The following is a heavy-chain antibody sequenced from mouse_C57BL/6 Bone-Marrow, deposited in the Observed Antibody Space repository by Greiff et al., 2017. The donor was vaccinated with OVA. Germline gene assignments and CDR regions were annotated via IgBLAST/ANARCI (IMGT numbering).Heavy chain of an antibody. Sequence: QVQLKQSGAELARPGASVKLSCKASGYTFTSYGLSWVKQRTGQGLEWIGEIYPRSGNTYYNEKFKGKATLTADKSSSTAYMELRSLTSEDSAVYFCARGRGFGPWFAYWGQGTLVTVSA. CDR3: ARGRGFGPWFAY. CDR2: IYPRSGNT. J-gene: IGHJ3*01. CDR1: GYTFTSYG. V-gene: IGHV1-81*01.